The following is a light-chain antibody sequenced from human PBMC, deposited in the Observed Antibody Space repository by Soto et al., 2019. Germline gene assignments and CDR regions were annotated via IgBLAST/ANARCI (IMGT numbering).Light chain of an antibody. CDR2: DVS. CDR3: SSYTSSGTRV. CDR1: SSDVGGYNY. V-gene: IGLV2-14*01. Sequence: QSVLTQPASVSGSPGQSIPTSCTGTSSDVGGYNYVSWYQQHPGKAPKLMIYDVSNRPSGVSNRFSGSKSGNTASLTISGLQAEDEADYYCSSYTSSGTRVFGTGTKVTVL. J-gene: IGLJ1*01.